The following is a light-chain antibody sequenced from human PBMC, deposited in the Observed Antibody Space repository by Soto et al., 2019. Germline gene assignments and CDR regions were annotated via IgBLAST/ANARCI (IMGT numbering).Light chain of an antibody. CDR2: GAS. Sequence: EIVITQSPATLSVSPGEGATLSCRASQSVSSNLAWYQQKPGQAPRLLIYGASTRATGIPARFSGSGSGTEFTLTISSLQSEDSAVYYCQQYNNWPPWTFGQGTKVEIK. J-gene: IGKJ1*01. CDR1: QSVSSN. V-gene: IGKV3-15*01. CDR3: QQYNNWPPWT.